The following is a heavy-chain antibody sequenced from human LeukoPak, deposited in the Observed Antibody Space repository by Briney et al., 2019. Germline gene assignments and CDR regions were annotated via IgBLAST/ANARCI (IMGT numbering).Heavy chain of an antibody. J-gene: IGHJ6*03. CDR3: ATGATWHYYYYMDV. V-gene: IGHV1-69*05. D-gene: IGHD1-26*01. CDR1: GGTFGSYA. CDR2: IIPIFGTA. Sequence: SMKVSCKASGGTFGSYAISWVRQAPGQGLEWMGGIIPIFGTANYAQKFQGRVTITTDESTSTAYMELSSLRSEDTAVYYCATGATWHYYYYMDVWGKGTTVTVSS.